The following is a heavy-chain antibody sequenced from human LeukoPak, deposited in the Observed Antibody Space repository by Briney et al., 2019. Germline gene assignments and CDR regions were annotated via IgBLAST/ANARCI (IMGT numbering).Heavy chain of an antibody. Sequence: SETLSLTCADYGGPFSGYYWSWIRQPPGKGLEWIGEINHSGSTNYNPSLKSRVTISVDTSKNQFSLKLSSVTAADTAVYYCARGPTYCGGDCYFRGFDYWGQGTLVTVSS. V-gene: IGHV4-34*01. D-gene: IGHD2-21*02. CDR3: ARGPTYCGGDCYFRGFDY. J-gene: IGHJ4*02. CDR2: INHSGST. CDR1: GGPFSGYY.